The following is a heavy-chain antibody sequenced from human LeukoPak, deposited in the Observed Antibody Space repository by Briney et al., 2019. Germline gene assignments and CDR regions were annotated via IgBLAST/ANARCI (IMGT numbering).Heavy chain of an antibody. V-gene: IGHV3-7*01. CDR2: IKQDGSER. CDR3: ARDLGHDGPWSSY. D-gene: IGHD4-17*01. J-gene: IGHJ4*02. CDR1: GFTFSGYW. Sequence: SGGSLRLSCAASGFTFSGYWMSWVRQAPGKGLEWVANIKQDGSERNYVDSVKGRFTISRDNAENSLYLQMNSLRAEDTAVYYCARDLGHDGPWSSYWGQGTRVTVSS.